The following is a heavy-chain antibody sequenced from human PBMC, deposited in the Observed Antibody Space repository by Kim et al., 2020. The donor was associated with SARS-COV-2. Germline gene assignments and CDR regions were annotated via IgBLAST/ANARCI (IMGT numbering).Heavy chain of an antibody. Sequence: SETLSLTCAVYGGSFSGYYWSWIRQPPGKGLEWIGEINHSGSTNYNPSLKSRVTISVDTSKNQFSLKLSSVTAADTAVYYCARKGIAARQWFDPWGQGTLVTVSS. D-gene: IGHD6-6*01. CDR2: INHSGST. CDR1: GGSFSGYY. CDR3: ARKGIAARQWFDP. V-gene: IGHV4-34*01. J-gene: IGHJ5*02.